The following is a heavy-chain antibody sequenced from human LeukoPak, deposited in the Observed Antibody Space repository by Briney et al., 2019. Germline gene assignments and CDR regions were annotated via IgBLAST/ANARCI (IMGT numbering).Heavy chain of an antibody. D-gene: IGHD5-18*01. J-gene: IGHJ4*02. V-gene: IGHV4-34*01. CDR2: INHSGST. CDR1: GGSFSGYY. CDR3: ATGYSYGSRLRY. Sequence: SETLSLTCADYGGSFSGYYWSWIRQPPGKGLEWIGEINHSGSTNYNPSLKSRVTISVDTSKNQFSLKLSSVTAADTAVYCCATGYSYGSRLRYWGQGTLVTVSS.